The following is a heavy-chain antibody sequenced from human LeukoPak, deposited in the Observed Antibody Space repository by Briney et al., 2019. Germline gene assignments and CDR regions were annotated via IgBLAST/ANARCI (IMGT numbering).Heavy chain of an antibody. Sequence: SETLSLTCTVSGDSISSGNYWGWIRQPPGKGLEWIGSIYHTGSTYYNLSLKSRVTISVDTSKNQFSLKLSSVTAADTAVYYCARDPGGIQLWLGWGQGTLVTVSS. D-gene: IGHD5-18*01. CDR2: IYHTGST. V-gene: IGHV4-38-2*02. CDR1: GDSISSGNY. CDR3: ARDPGGIQLWLG. J-gene: IGHJ4*02.